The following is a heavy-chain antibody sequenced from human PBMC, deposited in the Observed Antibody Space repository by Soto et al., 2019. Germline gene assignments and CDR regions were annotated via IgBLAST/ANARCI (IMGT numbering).Heavy chain of an antibody. CDR2: IIPSLDTR. CDR1: GGTFISYS. D-gene: IGHD2-15*01. Sequence: QVQLVQSGAEVRKPGSSVKVSCKASGGTFISYSISWVRQAPGQGLEWMGRIIPSLDTRNYAEQFQGRVTITADKFTSTVYMEVNSLRSEDTALYVCARGIGYCSGGNCYSDVWGQGTLVTVSS. J-gene: IGHJ4*02. CDR3: ARGIGYCSGGNCYSDV. V-gene: IGHV1-69*08.